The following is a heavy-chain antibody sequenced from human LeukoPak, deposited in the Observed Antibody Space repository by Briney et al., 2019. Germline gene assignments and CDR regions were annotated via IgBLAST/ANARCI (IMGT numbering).Heavy chain of an antibody. CDR2: INHSGST. J-gene: IGHJ6*03. CDR1: GGSISSYY. CDR3: ARSGAEMATISPYYYYMDV. Sequence: PSETLSLTCTVSGGSISSYYWSWIRQPPGKGLEWIGEINHSGSTNYNPSLKSRVTISVDTSKNQFSLKLSSVTAADTAVYYCARSGAEMATISPYYYYMDVWGKGTTVTVSS. V-gene: IGHV4-34*01. D-gene: IGHD5-24*01.